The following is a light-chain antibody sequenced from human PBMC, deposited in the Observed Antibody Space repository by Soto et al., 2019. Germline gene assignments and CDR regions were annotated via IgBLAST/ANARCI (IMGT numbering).Light chain of an antibody. CDR2: AAS. CDR3: QTYDTAPAWA. CDR1: QDIDNY. V-gene: IGKV1-27*01. J-gene: IGKJ1*01. Sequence: DIQMTQSPSSLSASVGDRVTITCRASQDIDNYLAWFQQTPGKVPKLLIFAASALQSGVPSRFSGSGSGTDFTLTIASLQPEDVATYYCQTYDTAPAWAFGQGTRVEIK.